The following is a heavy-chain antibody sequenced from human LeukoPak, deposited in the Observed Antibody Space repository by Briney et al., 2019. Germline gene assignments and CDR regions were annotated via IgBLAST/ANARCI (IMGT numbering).Heavy chain of an antibody. CDR2: MRYDGSDK. J-gene: IGHJ6*03. CDR3: ARQAHWSAYYSTAYYYYYMDV. V-gene: IGHV3-30*02. Sequence: PGGSLRLSCVASGFSFSSYGMYWVRQAPGKGLEWVAFMRYDGSDKYYADSVKGRFTISRDNSKNTLYLQVNSLRDEDTAVYYCARQAHWSAYYSTAYYYYYMDVWGQGTTATVSS. CDR1: GFSFSSYG. D-gene: IGHD3-3*01.